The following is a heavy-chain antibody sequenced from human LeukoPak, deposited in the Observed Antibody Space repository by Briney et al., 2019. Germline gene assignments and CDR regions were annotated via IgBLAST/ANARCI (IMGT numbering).Heavy chain of an antibody. CDR3: ARSVKYDSDSASEYYDYFQH. V-gene: IGHV3-66*01. D-gene: IGHD3-22*01. CDR1: GFTVSSNS. Sequence: PGGSLTLSRSASGFTVSSNSMSWVRHAPGKGLELVSAIYDGGSTYPTHSVKDTFSISTDHSNNTVYLQMNSLRAEDAAVYYCARSVKYDSDSASEYYDYFQHWGQGTLVTVSS. J-gene: IGHJ1*01. CDR2: IYDGGST.